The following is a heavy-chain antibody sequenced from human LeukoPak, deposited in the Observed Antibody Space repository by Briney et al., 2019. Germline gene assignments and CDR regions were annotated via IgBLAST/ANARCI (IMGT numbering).Heavy chain of an antibody. V-gene: IGHV3-23*01. Sequence: GGSLRLSCAASGFTFTTYAMIWVRQAPGKGLEWVSAISASGGNTYYADSVKGRFTISRDNSKNTLYLQMNSLRAEDTAVYYCARDNGRRKWFQGFDPWGQGTLVTVSS. CDR3: ARDNGRRKWFQGFDP. CDR2: ISASGGNT. J-gene: IGHJ5*02. D-gene: IGHD3-22*01. CDR1: GFTFTTYA.